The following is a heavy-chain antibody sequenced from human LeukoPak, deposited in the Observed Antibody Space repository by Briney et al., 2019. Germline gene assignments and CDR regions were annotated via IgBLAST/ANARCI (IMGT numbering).Heavy chain of an antibody. J-gene: IGHJ4*02. Sequence: GGSLRLSCAASGFTFSNAWMSWVRQAPGKGLEWVAFIRYDGSNKYYADSVKGRFTISRDNSKNTLYLQMNSLRAEDTAVYYCAKDRVTMIVADYWGQGTLVTVSS. D-gene: IGHD3-22*01. CDR3: AKDRVTMIVADY. V-gene: IGHV3-30*02. CDR1: GFTFSNAW. CDR2: IRYDGSNK.